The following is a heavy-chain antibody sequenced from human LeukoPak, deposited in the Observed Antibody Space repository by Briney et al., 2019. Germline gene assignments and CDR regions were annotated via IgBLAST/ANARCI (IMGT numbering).Heavy chain of an antibody. CDR3: ARRSGIAVAGAFDY. Sequence: GGSLRLSCAASGFTFSAYWMTWVRQAPGKGLEWVSGISGSGDSTYYADSVKGRFTISRDNSKNTLYLQMNSLRAEDTAVYYCARRSGIAVAGAFDYWGQGTLVTVSS. CDR2: ISGSGDST. CDR1: GFTFSAYW. V-gene: IGHV3-23*01. J-gene: IGHJ4*02. D-gene: IGHD6-19*01.